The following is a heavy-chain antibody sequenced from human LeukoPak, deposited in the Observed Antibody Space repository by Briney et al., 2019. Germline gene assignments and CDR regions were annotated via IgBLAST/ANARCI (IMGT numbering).Heavy chain of an antibody. CDR3: ASTGQQLVDGDWFDP. CDR1: GYTFTGYY. CDR2: INPNSGGT. D-gene: IGHD6-13*01. J-gene: IGHJ5*02. Sequence: ASVKVSCKASGYTFTGYYMHWVRQAPGQGREWMGGINPNSGGTNYAQKFQGRVTMPRHTSIRTAYMELSRLRSHDTAVYYCASTGQQLVDGDWFDPWGQGTLVTVSS. V-gene: IGHV1-2*02.